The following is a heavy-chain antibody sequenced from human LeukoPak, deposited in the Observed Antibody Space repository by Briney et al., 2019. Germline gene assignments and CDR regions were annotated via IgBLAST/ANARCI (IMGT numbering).Heavy chain of an antibody. J-gene: IGHJ4*02. CDR2: IYYSGST. Sequence: NPSETLSLTCSVSGGSISSYYWTWIRQPPGKGLEWIGYIYYSGSTNYNPSLKSRVTISVDTSKNQFSLKLSSVTAADTAVYYCARQVGYDSPFDYWGQGTLVTVSS. V-gene: IGHV4-59*08. CDR1: GGSISSYY. D-gene: IGHD5-12*01. CDR3: ARQVGYDSPFDY.